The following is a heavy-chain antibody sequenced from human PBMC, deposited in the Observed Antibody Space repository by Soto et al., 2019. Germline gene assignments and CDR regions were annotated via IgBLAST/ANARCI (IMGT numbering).Heavy chain of an antibody. D-gene: IGHD4-17*01. CDR1: GFTVNGNY. J-gene: IGHJ4*02. Sequence: EEQLVESGGGLIQPGGSLRLSCAASGFTVNGNYMTWVRQAPGKGLEWVSVIYGGNSTSYADSVKGRSTISRDNSKNTLYLQMNSLRAEDTAVYYCARKTTALRGGYWGQGTLVTVSS. CDR3: ARKTTALRGGY. CDR2: IYGGNST. V-gene: IGHV3-53*01.